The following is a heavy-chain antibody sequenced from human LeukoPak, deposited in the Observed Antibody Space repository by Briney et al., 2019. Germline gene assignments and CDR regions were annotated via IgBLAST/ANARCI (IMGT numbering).Heavy chain of an antibody. Sequence: KTSETLSLTCTVSGGSISSYYWSWIRQPPGKGLEWIGYIYYSGSTNYNPSLKSRVTISVDTSKNQFSLKLSSVTAADTAVYYCARAGRGYSGYAFYGMDVWGQGTTVTVSS. CDR3: ARAGRGYSGYAFYGMDV. V-gene: IGHV4-59*01. D-gene: IGHD5-12*01. J-gene: IGHJ6*02. CDR2: IYYSGST. CDR1: GGSISSYY.